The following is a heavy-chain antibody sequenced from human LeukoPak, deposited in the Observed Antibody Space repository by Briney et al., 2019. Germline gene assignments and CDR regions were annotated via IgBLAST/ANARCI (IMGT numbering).Heavy chain of an antibody. CDR3: AILRARGCGSNCFDY. CDR2: ISYDGSNK. D-gene: IGHD6-13*01. CDR1: GFTFSSYG. J-gene: IGHJ4*02. Sequence: GGSLRLSCAASGFTFSSYGMHWVRQAPGKGLEWVAVISYDGSNKYYADSVKGRFTISRDSSKNTVDLQMNSLRAEDTAVYYCAILRARGCGSNCFDYWGQGTLVTVSS. V-gene: IGHV3-30*03.